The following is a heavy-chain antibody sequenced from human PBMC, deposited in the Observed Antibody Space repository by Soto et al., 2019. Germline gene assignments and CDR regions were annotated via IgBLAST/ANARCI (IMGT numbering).Heavy chain of an antibody. Sequence: GESLKISCKGSGYSFTSYWNGWGRQMPGKGLEWMGIIYPGDSDTRYSPYFQGQVSITADKSTSTAFLQWSSLKAADTAMYYCATGGSSSWYGFDTWGQGTLVTVSS. J-gene: IGHJ5*02. CDR2: IYPGDSDT. CDR3: ATGGSSSWYGFDT. V-gene: IGHV5-51*01. CDR1: GYSFTSYW. D-gene: IGHD6-13*01.